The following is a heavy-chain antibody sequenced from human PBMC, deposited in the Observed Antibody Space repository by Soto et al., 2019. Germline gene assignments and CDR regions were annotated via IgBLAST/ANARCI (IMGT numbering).Heavy chain of an antibody. J-gene: IGHJ4*02. Sequence: QVHLVQSGAEVKKPRASVKVSCKTSGYTFTNNVIHWVRQAPGQRLEWMGWVNAGTDNTKWSREFQGRLTLTKDTSATRADMELSSLTSEATAIYFCAREVPYGYSRFDYWGQGTLVTVSS. CDR2: VNAGTDNT. V-gene: IGHV1-3*01. D-gene: IGHD5-18*01. CDR3: AREVPYGYSRFDY. CDR1: GYTFTNNV.